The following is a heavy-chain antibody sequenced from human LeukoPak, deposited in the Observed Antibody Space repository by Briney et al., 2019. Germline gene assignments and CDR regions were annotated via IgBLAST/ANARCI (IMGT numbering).Heavy chain of an antibody. CDR2: IYYSGST. CDR1: GDSISSTNYY. D-gene: IGHD3-10*01. J-gene: IGHJ6*03. Sequence: NASETLSLTCTVSGDSISSTNYYWGWIRQPPGKGLEWIGSIYYSGSTYYNPSLKSRVTISVDTSKNQFSLKLSSVTAADTAVYYCARHRYYYRSGSYYGAPYYMDVWGKGTTVTISS. CDR3: ARHRYYYRSGSYYGAPYYMDV. V-gene: IGHV4-39*01.